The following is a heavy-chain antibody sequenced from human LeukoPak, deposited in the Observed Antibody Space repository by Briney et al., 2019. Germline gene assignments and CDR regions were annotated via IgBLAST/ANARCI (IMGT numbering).Heavy chain of an antibody. D-gene: IGHD5-12*01. V-gene: IGHV3-21*01. J-gene: IGHJ3*02. CDR1: GFTFSSYS. CDR2: ISSSSSYI. CDR3: ARSRRSGYDLDAFDI. Sequence: GGSLRLSCAASGFTFSSYSMNWVRQAPGKGLEWVSSISSSSSYIYYADSVKGRFTVSRDNAKNSLYLQMNSLRAEDTAVYYCARSRRSGYDLDAFDIWGQGTMVTVSS.